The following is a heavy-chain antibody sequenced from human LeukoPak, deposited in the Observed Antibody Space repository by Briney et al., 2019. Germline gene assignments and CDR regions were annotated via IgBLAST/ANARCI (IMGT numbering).Heavy chain of an antibody. D-gene: IGHD6-19*01. V-gene: IGHV3-23*01. CDR1: GFTFSSYA. Sequence: GGSMRLSCAASGFTFSSYAMSWVRQAPGKGLEWVSTISGSGSGGSTYYADSVKGRFTISRDNSKDTLFLQMNSLRAEDTAVYYCAKLLAVTNSYYFNYWGQGTLVTVSS. J-gene: IGHJ4*02. CDR3: AKLLAVTNSYYFNY. CDR2: ISGSGSGGST.